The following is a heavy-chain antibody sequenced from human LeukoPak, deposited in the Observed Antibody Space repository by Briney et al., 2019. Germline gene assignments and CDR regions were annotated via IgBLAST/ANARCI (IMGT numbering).Heavy chain of an antibody. Sequence: ASVKVSCKASGYTFTGYYMNWVRQAPGQGLEWMGWINPNSGGTNYAQKFQGRVTMTRDTSISTAYMELSRLRSDDTAVYYCARVSKQQLARVAFDIWGQGTMVTVSS. CDR3: ARVSKQQLARVAFDI. CDR2: INPNSGGT. CDR1: GYTFTGYY. J-gene: IGHJ3*02. V-gene: IGHV1-2*02. D-gene: IGHD6-13*01.